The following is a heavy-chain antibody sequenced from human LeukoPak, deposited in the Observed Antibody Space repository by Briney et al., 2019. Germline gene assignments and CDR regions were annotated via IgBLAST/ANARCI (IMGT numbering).Heavy chain of an antibody. CDR1: GYTFTSYD. CDR2: MNPNGGNT. CDR3: ATGYDFWSGYWRGYYFDY. D-gene: IGHD3-3*01. Sequence: ASVKVSCKASGYTFTSYDINWVRQATGQGLEWMGWMNPNGGNTIYAQKFQGRVTMTEDTSTDTAYMELSSLRSEDTAVYYCATGYDFWSGYWRGYYFDYWGQGTLVTVSS. V-gene: IGHV1-8*01. J-gene: IGHJ4*02.